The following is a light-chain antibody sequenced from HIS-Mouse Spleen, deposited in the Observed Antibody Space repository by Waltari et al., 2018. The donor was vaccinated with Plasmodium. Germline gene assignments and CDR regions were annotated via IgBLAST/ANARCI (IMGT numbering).Light chain of an antibody. CDR2: GAS. J-gene: IGKJ2*01. Sequence: EIVLTQSPGTLSLSPGERATLSCRASQSVRSSYLALYQQKPGQAPRLLIYGASSRATGIPDRFSGSGSGTDFTLTISRLEPEDFAVYYCQQYGSSPPYTFGQGTKLEIK. CDR1: QSVRSSY. CDR3: QQYGSSPPYT. V-gene: IGKV3-20*01.